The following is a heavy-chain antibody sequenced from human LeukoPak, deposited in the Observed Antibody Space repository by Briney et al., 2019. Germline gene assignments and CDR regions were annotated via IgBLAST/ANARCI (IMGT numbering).Heavy chain of an antibody. CDR1: GFTFSSYE. CDR2: ISSRGYTI. CDR3: ARDMVGTTSFDY. Sequence: GGSLRLSCAASGFTFSSYEMNWVRQAPGKGLEWDSYISSRGYTIYYSDSVNGRFTISRDNAENSLFLQMNSLRADDTAVYYCARDMVGTTSFDYWGQGTLVTVSS. D-gene: IGHD1-26*01. V-gene: IGHV3-48*03. J-gene: IGHJ4*02.